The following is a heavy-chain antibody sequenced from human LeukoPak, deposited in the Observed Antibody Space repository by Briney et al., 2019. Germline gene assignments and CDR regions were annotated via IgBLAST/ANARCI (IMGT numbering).Heavy chain of an antibody. CDR3: AKGAARRGVEGMDV. CDR1: GFTFDDYA. V-gene: IGHV3-9*01. CDR2: ISWNSGSI. D-gene: IGHD6-6*01. Sequence: GRSLRLSCAASGFTFDDYAMHWVRQAPGKGLEWVSGISWNSGSIGYADSVKGRFTISRDNAKNSLYLQMNSLRAEDTALYYCAKGAARRGVEGMDVWGQGTTVTVSS. J-gene: IGHJ6*02.